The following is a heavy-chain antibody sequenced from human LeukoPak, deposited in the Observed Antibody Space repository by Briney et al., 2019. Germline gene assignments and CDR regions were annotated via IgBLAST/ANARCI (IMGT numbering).Heavy chain of an antibody. V-gene: IGHV3-9*01. CDR1: GFTFDDYA. CDR3: AKERVRGVSYFDF. J-gene: IGHJ4*02. CDR2: ISWNSGSI. D-gene: IGHD3-10*01. Sequence: GGSLRLSCAASGFTFDDYAMHWVRQAPGKGLEWVSGISWNSGSIGYADSVKGRFTISRDNSQNTLYLQMNSLQPDDTAVYYCAKERVRGVSYFDFWGQGSLVIVSS.